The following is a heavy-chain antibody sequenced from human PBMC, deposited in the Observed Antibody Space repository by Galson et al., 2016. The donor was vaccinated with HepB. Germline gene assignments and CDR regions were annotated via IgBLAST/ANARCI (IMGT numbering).Heavy chain of an antibody. V-gene: IGHV3-48*03. Sequence: SLRLSCAASGFIFNNYEMNWVLQAPGKGLEWVAYISVDSNTIYYADSVKGRFTVSRDDAERTVHLQMESLRAEDTAVYYCARDFDFWNGFPHGMDVWGQGTTVTVSS. J-gene: IGHJ6*02. CDR3: ARDFDFWNGFPHGMDV. D-gene: IGHD3-3*01. CDR2: ISVDSNTI. CDR1: GFIFNNYE.